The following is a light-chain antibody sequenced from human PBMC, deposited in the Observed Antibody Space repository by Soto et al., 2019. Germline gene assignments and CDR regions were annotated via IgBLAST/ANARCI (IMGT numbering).Light chain of an antibody. CDR1: EGVGSS. CDR3: QQYNDWPRT. J-gene: IGKJ1*01. CDR2: GAS. V-gene: IGKV3-15*01. Sequence: EVVLTQSPATLSLSPGERATLSCRASEGVGSSLAWYQQKPGQAPRVLIYGASTTAPGIPARFSGSGSGTEFTLSISSLQAEDSAVYHCQQYNDWPRTFGQGTKVDIK.